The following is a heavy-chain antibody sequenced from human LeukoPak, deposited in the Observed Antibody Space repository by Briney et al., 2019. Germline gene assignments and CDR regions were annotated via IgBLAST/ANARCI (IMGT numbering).Heavy chain of an antibody. D-gene: IGHD4-17*01. CDR3: ARAIDDYGDYVWFDP. V-gene: IGHV4-59*01. CDR2: IYYSGST. J-gene: IGHJ5*02. Sequence: SETLSLTCTVSGGSISSYYWSWIRQPPGKGLEWIGYIYYSGSTNYNPSLKSRVTMSVDTSKNQFSLKLSSVTAADTAVYYCARAIDDYGDYVWFDPWGQGTLVTVSS. CDR1: GGSISSYY.